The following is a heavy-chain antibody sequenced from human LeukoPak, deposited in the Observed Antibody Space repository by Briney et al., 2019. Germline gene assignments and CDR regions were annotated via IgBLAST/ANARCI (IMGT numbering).Heavy chain of an antibody. CDR3: ARLYSGRYYFDY. Sequence: GGSLRLSCTVSGFPFSSYCMHWVRQAPGKGLVWVSRINTDGSSTSYADSVKGRFTISRDNAKNTLYLQMNSLRAEDSAVYYCARLYSGRYYFDYWGQGTLVTVSS. V-gene: IGHV3-74*01. CDR2: INTDGSST. CDR1: GFPFSSYC. J-gene: IGHJ4*02. D-gene: IGHD1-26*01.